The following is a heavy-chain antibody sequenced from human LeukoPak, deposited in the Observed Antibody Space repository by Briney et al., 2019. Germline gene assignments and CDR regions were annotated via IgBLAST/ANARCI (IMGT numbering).Heavy chain of an antibody. Sequence: SVKVSCKASGGTFSSYAISWVRQAPGQGLEWMGGIIPIFDTANYAQKFQGRVTITADESTSTAYMELSSLRSEDTAVYYCARLCHDFWSGYYTYFDYWGQGTLVTVSS. J-gene: IGHJ4*02. D-gene: IGHD3-3*01. CDR2: IIPIFDTA. V-gene: IGHV1-69*13. CDR1: GGTFSSYA. CDR3: ARLCHDFWSGYYTYFDY.